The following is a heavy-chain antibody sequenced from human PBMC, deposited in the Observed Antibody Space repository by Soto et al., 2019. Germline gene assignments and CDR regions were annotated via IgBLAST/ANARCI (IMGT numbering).Heavy chain of an antibody. CDR3: ARGVYCSSTSCYWGMDV. Sequence: SETLSLTCAVYGGSFSGYYWSWIRQPPGKGLEWIGEINHGGTTNYNPSLKSRVTLSVDTSKNQFSLKLSSVTAADTAVYYCARGVYCSSTSCYWGMDVWGQGTTVTVSS. V-gene: IGHV4-34*01. J-gene: IGHJ6*02. CDR2: INHGGTT. D-gene: IGHD2-2*01. CDR1: GGSFSGYY.